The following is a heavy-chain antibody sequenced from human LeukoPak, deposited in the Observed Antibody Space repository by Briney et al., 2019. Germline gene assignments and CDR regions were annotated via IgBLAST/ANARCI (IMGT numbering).Heavy chain of an antibody. V-gene: IGHV3-23*01. CDR2: ISGSGGST. J-gene: IGHJ4*02. CDR1: GFTFSSYE. Sequence: GGSLRLSCAASGFTFSSYEMNWVRQAPGKGLEWVSAISGSGGSTYYADSVKGRFTISRDNSKNTLYLQMNSLRAEDTAVYYCAKDGRSRYFPYYFDYWGQGTLVTVSS. CDR3: AKDGRSRYFPYYFDY. D-gene: IGHD3-9*01.